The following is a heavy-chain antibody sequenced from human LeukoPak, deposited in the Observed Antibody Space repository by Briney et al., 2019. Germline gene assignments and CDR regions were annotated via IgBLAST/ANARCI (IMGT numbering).Heavy chain of an antibody. CDR2: ISGSGGST. CDR1: GFTFSSYG. J-gene: IGHJ6*03. V-gene: IGHV3-23*01. Sequence: GGSLRLSCAASGFTFSSYGMSWVRQAPGKGLEWVSAISGSGGSTYYADSVKGRFTISRDNSKTTLYLQMNSLRAEATAVYYCANRATGSGYYYMDVWGKGTTVTISS. CDR3: ANRATGSGYYYMDV. D-gene: IGHD5-12*01.